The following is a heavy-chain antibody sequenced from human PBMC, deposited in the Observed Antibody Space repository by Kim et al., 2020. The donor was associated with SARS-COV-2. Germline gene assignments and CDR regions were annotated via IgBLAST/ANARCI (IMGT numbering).Heavy chain of an antibody. D-gene: IGHD4-17*01. V-gene: IGHV3-7*03. Sequence: GSEKYKVDSMRGRFTISRDNAKNSLYLQMNSLGAENTAVYYCASETTVTTYWGQGTLVTVSS. J-gene: IGHJ4*02. CDR3: ASETTVTTY. CDR2: GSEK.